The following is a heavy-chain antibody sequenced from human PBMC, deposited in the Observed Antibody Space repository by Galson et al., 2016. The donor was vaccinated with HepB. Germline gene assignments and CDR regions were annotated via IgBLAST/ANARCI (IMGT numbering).Heavy chain of an antibody. Sequence: SLRLSCADSGFIFRSYAMNWVRQAPGKGLEWLAVISNDGSNKYFADSVKGRFTISRDNSKNTLYLQMNSLKIEDTAVYYCTTEYGDYLRRYYFDYWGQGTLVTVSS. V-gene: IGHV3-30-3*01. J-gene: IGHJ4*02. D-gene: IGHD4-17*01. CDR2: ISNDGSNK. CDR3: TTEYGDYLRRYYFDY. CDR1: GFIFRSYA.